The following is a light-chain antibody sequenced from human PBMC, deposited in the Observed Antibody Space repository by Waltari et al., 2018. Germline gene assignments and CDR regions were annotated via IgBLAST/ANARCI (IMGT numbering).Light chain of an antibody. CDR2: DVT. Sequence: QPALTQPASVSGSPGQSITISCTGSSSDIGGYDYVSWYQQHPGKAPKLIIYDVTKRPPVISSRFSVSKSGNTASLTIAWLQAEDEADYYCSSYTTNKTPVIGGGTKVTVL. CDR1: SSDIGGYDY. J-gene: IGLJ2*01. V-gene: IGLV2-14*03. CDR3: SSYTTNKTPV.